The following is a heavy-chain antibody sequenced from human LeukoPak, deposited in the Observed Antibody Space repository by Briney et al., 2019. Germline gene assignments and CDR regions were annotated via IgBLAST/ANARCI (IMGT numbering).Heavy chain of an antibody. J-gene: IGHJ4*02. Sequence: SGGSLRLSCAASGFTFSNYGMNWVRQAPGKGLEWVSYISSSSDAIYYADSVKGRFTISRDNAKNSLYLEMNSLRDEDTAVYYCARAMRSGYDYWGQGTLVTVSS. D-gene: IGHD5-12*01. CDR1: GFTFSNYG. CDR3: ARAMRSGYDY. CDR2: ISSSSDAI. V-gene: IGHV3-48*02.